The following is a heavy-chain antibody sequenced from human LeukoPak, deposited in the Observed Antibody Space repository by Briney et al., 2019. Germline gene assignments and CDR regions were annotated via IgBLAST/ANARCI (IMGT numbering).Heavy chain of an antibody. CDR2: IRYDGSNK. J-gene: IGHJ3*02. D-gene: IGHD5-24*01. V-gene: IGHV3-30*02. CDR1: GFTFSSYG. CDR3: ARGGRDGYRNAFDI. Sequence: PGGSLRLSCAASGFTFSSYGMHWVRQAPGKGLEWVAFIRYDGSNKYYADSVKGRYTISRDNAKNTLYLQMSSLRAEDTAVYYCARGGRDGYRNAFDIWGQGTMVTVSS.